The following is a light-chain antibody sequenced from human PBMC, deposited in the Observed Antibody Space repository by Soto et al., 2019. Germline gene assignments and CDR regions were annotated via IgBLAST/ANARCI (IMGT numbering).Light chain of an antibody. CDR3: QQYGTSRA. Sequence: EIVLTQSPGTLSLSPGERATLSCRASQSVSSSYLAWYQQKSGQAPRLLIYGASSRATGIPDRFSGSGSGTDFTLTISRLEPEDCAVYYCQQYGTSRAFGQGTKVEIK. CDR1: QSVSSSY. J-gene: IGKJ1*01. CDR2: GAS. V-gene: IGKV3-20*01.